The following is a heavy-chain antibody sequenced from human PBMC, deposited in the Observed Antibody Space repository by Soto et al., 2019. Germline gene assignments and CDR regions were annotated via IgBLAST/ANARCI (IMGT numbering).Heavy chain of an antibody. Sequence: QVQLVESGGGVVQPGGSLRLSCATSGFSLSSYAMHWVRQAPGKGLEWVALMSNDETKKYYADSVKGRFTISSDTYKHTFFLQMKYLRLEATAVYDCEKDRRAGDFMHILVVDFWGQGSLVTVSS. V-gene: IGHV3-30*18. CDR3: EKDRRAGDFMHILVVDF. CDR1: GFSLSSYA. J-gene: IGHJ4*02. CDR2: MSNDETKK. D-gene: IGHD2-15*01.